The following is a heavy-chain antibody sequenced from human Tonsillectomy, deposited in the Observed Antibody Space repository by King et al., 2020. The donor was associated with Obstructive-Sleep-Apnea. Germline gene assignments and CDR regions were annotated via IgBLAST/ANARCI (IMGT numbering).Heavy chain of an antibody. CDR3: ASSSDGYMD. J-gene: IGHJ4*02. CDR1: GFTFSSYG. V-gene: IGHV3-33*01. D-gene: IGHD5-24*01. CDR2: IWYDGSNK. Sequence: VQLVESGGGVVQPGRSLRLSCAASGFTFSSYGMHWVRQAPGKGLEWVAVIWYDGSNKYYADSVKGRFTISRDNSKNTLYLQMNSLRAEDTAVYYCASSSDGYMDWGQGTLVTVSS.